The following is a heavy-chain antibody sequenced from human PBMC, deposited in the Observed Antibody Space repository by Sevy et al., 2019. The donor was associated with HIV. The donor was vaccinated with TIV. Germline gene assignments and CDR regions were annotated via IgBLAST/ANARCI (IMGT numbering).Heavy chain of an antibody. CDR1: GGIFSNSA. J-gene: IGHJ4*02. CDR3: ARGYCTTTRCSTSSLDY. Sequence: ASVKVSCKASGGIFSNSAINWVRQAPGQGLQWMGGIIPIFGTPNYAQKFQGRVTITADESTSTAYMELSSLRSEDTAVYYCARGYCTTTRCSTSSLDYWGQGTLVTVSS. V-gene: IGHV1-69*13. CDR2: IIPIFGTP. D-gene: IGHD2-2*02.